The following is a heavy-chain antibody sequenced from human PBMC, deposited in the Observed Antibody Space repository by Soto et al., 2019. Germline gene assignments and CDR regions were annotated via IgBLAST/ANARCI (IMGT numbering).Heavy chain of an antibody. CDR2: IYTGGST. CDR1: GFTVNSNY. CDR3: ARSWSGYGRGTLDY. Sequence: GGSLRLSCAASGFTVNSNYMSWVRQAPGKGLECVSVIYTGGSTYYADSVKGRFTISRNNSKNTLYFQMNSLRAEDTAVYYCARSWSGYGRGTLDYWGQGTLVTVSS. J-gene: IGHJ4*01. D-gene: IGHD5-12*01. V-gene: IGHV3-53*04.